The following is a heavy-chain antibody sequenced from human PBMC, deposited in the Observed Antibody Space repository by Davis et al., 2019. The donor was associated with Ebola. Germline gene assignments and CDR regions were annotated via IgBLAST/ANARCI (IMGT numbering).Heavy chain of an antibody. CDR1: GFTFSSYD. Sequence: GESLKISCAASGFTFSSYDMHWVRQATGKGLEWVSGTGIAGDTFYPGSVKGRFTISRDNAKNSLYLQMNSLRAEDTAVYYCATSESFFDYAAYFHYWGQGTLLTVSS. CDR2: TGIAGDT. J-gene: IGHJ4*02. V-gene: IGHV3-13*01. D-gene: IGHD3-16*01. CDR3: ATSESFFDYAAYFHY.